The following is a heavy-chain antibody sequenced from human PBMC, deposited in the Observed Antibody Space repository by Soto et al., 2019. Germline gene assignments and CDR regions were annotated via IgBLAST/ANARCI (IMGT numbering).Heavy chain of an antibody. D-gene: IGHD6-13*01. CDR2: IKSDGSAT. J-gene: IGHJ4*02. Sequence: EVHLVESGGGLVQPGGSLRLSCAASGLIFSNYYMAWVRLTPGKGLEWVANIKSDGSATYHADSEKGRFTVSRDNAKNSLYLQLNGLRVEDTAVYYCATSNWYTLNYWGQGTLVTVSS. CDR3: ATSNWYTLNY. CDR1: GLIFSNYY. V-gene: IGHV3-7*01.